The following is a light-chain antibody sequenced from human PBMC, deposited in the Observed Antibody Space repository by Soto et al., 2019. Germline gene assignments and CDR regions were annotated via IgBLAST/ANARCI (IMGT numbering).Light chain of an antibody. J-gene: IGLJ1*01. V-gene: IGLV2-14*01. CDR1: SSDVGAYDY. CDR3: SSYTSSSTYV. Sequence: QSALTQPASVSGSPGQSIAISCTGTSSDVGAYDYVSWYQQHPGKAPKVMIYDVSNRPSGVSNRFSGSKSDNTASLTISGLQAEDEADYYCSSYTSSSTYVFGTGTKLTVX. CDR2: DVS.